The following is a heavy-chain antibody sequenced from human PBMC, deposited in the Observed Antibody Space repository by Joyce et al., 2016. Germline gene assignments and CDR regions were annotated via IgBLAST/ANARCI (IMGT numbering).Heavy chain of an antibody. Sequence: EVQLVESGGGLVQPGRSLRLSCAASGFTFEDYAMHWVRQAPGKGLEWVSGISWNSGNIGYADSVKGRITISRDNAKNSLYLQMNSLRAEDTALYYCAAWGYSSSWYAGWGQGTLVTVSS. D-gene: IGHD6-13*01. CDR3: AAWGYSSSWYAG. CDR2: ISWNSGNI. J-gene: IGHJ4*02. V-gene: IGHV3-9*01. CDR1: GFTFEDYA.